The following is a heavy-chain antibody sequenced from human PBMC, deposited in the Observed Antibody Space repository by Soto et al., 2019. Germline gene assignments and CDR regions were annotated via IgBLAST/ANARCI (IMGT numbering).Heavy chain of an antibody. CDR3: AGRWGTYFVF. CDR1: GGSISSYY. D-gene: IGHD7-27*01. V-gene: IGHV4-59*01. Sequence: QVQLQESGPGLVKPSETLSLTCTVSGGSISSYYWSWIRQPPGKGLEWFGYIYYSGSTDYDPSLTVRFTIPVDTSKNQFAPKLSSVTAADTAGYYCAGRWGTYFVFWGQGHLVTVSS. CDR2: IYYSGST. J-gene: IGHJ4*02.